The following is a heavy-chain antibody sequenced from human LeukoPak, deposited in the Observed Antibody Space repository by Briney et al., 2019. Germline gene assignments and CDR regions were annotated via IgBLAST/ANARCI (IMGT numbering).Heavy chain of an antibody. CDR3: AKGRGYSYGPAAFDI. CDR2: ISWNSGSI. D-gene: IGHD5-18*01. Sequence: PGGSLRLSCAASGFTFDDYAMHWVRQAPGKGLEWVSGISWNSGSIGYADSVKGPFTISRDNAKNSLYLQMDSLRAEDTALYYCAKGRGYSYGPAAFDIWGQGTMVTVSS. CDR1: GFTFDDYA. J-gene: IGHJ3*02. V-gene: IGHV3-9*01.